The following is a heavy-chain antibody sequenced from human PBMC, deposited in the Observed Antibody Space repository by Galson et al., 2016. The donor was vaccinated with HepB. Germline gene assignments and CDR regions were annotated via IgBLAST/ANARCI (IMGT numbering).Heavy chain of an antibody. CDR2: INPNSGGT. J-gene: IGHJ4*02. CDR1: GFTFTNYF. V-gene: IGHV1-2*02. D-gene: IGHD6-13*01. CDR3: AREADIAAAGPVVFDY. Sequence: SVKVSCKASGFTFTNYFIHWVRQAPGQGLEWMGWINPNSGGTDYAQKFQGRVTVTRDTSLNTAYVELSNLRSDDTAVYYCAREADIAAAGPVVFDYWGQGTLVTVSS.